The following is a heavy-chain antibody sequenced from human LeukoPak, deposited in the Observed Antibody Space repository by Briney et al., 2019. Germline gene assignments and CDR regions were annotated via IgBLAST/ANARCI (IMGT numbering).Heavy chain of an antibody. CDR1: GFTFSSYE. CDR2: ISSSGSTI. Sequence: GGSLRLSCAASGFTFSSYEMNWVRQAPGKGLEWVSYISSSGSTIYYADSVKGRFTTSGDNSRNTLFLQMNSLRAEDTAVYYCAHGAMYQLDYWGQGTLVTVSS. D-gene: IGHD2-2*01. V-gene: IGHV3-48*03. J-gene: IGHJ4*02. CDR3: AHGAMYQLDY.